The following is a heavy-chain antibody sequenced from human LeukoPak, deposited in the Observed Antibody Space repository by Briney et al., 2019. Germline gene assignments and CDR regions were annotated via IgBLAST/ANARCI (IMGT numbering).Heavy chain of an antibody. Sequence: SETLSLTCAVYGGSFSGYYWSWIRQPPGKGLEWIGEINHSGSTNYNPSLKSRVSISVDTSKNQFSLNLSSVTAADTAVYYCARDKDSGSYFIRDHYIQYMDVWGKGTTVSISS. J-gene: IGHJ6*03. CDR3: ARDKDSGSYFIRDHYIQYMDV. CDR1: GGSFSGYY. D-gene: IGHD3-10*01. V-gene: IGHV4-34*01. CDR2: INHSGST.